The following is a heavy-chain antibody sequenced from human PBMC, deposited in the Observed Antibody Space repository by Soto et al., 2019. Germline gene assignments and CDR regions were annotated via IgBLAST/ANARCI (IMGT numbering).Heavy chain of an antibody. J-gene: IGHJ4*02. CDR1: GGSISSGSYY. CDR3: AREEKSGWSPYYFDY. D-gene: IGHD6-19*01. Sequence: SETLSLTCSVSGGSISSGSYYWGWIRQPPGKGLEWIASIYYSGSTYYNPSLKSRVTIFVDTSKNQFSLKLSSVTAADTAVYYCAREEKSGWSPYYFDYWAQGTLVTVSS. V-gene: IGHV4-39*07. CDR2: IYYSGST.